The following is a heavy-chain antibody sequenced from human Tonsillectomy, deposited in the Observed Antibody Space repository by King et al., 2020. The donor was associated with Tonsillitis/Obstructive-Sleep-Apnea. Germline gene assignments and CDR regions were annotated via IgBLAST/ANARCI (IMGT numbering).Heavy chain of an antibody. D-gene: IGHD3-22*01. CDR3: ARDDSSGYYFDAFDI. CDR2: IYYSGST. CDR1: GGSISSYY. Sequence: VQLQESGPGLVKPSETLSLTCTVSGGSISSYYWSWIRQPPWKGLEWIGYIYYSGSTNFNPSLKCRVTISVDTSKNQFSLKLSSVTAADTAVYYCARDDSSGYYFDAFDIWGQGTMVTVSS. V-gene: IGHV4-59*01. J-gene: IGHJ3*02.